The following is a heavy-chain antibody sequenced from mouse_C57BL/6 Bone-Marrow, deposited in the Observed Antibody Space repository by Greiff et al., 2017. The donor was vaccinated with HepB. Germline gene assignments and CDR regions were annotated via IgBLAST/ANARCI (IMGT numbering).Heavy chain of an antibody. CDR2: IYPGDGDT. CDR1: GYAFSSYW. V-gene: IGHV1-80*01. CDR3: TNYYGSSYDWYFDV. D-gene: IGHD1-1*01. J-gene: IGHJ1*03. Sequence: QVQLQQSGAELVKPGASVKISCKASGYAFSSYWMNWVKQRPGKGLEWIGQIYPGDGDTNYNGKFKGKAKLTAVTSASTAYMELSSLTNEDSAVYYCTNYYGSSYDWYFDVWGTGTTVTVSS.